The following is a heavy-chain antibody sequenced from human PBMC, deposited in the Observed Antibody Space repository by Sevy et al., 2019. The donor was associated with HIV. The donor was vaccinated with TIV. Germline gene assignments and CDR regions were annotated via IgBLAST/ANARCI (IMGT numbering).Heavy chain of an antibody. CDR1: GYSISSGYY. D-gene: IGHD5-18*01. Sequence: SETLSLTCAVSGYSISSGYYWGWIRQPPGKGLEWIGSIYHSGSTYYNPSLKSRVTISVDTSKNQFSLKLSSVTAADTAVYYCARVLRGPYSYYMDVWGKGTTVTVSS. CDR3: ARVLRGPYSYYMDV. V-gene: IGHV4-38-2*01. CDR2: IYHSGST. J-gene: IGHJ6*03.